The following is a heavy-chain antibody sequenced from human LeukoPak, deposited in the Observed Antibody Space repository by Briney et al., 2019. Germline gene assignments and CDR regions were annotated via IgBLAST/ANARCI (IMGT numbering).Heavy chain of an antibody. V-gene: IGHV3-73*01. Sequence: WGTLTLTCAASGFTISSYDMHWVRQASGRGLEWVGRIRSQANSYATAYAASVKGRFTISRDDSRNTAYLQMNSLRTEDSAVYYCTRLWGDCGGDCYSHDFWGQGTLVSVSS. CDR2: IRSQANSYAT. CDR1: GFTISSYD. J-gene: IGHJ4*02. D-gene: IGHD2-21*02. CDR3: TRLWGDCGGDCYSHDF.